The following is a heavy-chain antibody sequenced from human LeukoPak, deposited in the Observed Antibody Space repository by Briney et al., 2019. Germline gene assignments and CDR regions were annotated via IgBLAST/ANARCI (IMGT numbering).Heavy chain of an antibody. D-gene: IGHD2-15*01. CDR3: ARDLTVVVAATPFGPAYYYYYYYMDV. CDR2: ISSSSSTI. J-gene: IGHJ6*03. V-gene: IGHV3-48*01. CDR1: GFTFSSYS. Sequence: PGGSLRLSCAASGFTFSSYSMNWVRQAPGKGLEWVSYISSSSSTIYYADSVKGRFTISRDNAKNSLYLQMNSLRAEDTAVYYCARDLTVVVAATPFGPAYYYYYYYMDVWGKGTTVTVSS.